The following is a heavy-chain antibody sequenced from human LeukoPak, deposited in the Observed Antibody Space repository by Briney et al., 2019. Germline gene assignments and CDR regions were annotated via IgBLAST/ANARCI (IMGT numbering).Heavy chain of an antibody. CDR2: INSDGSST. CDR3: ARARGYDDSGYENWFDP. Sequence: PGGSLRLSCAASGFTFDDYAMHWVRQAPGKGLEWVSRINSDGSSTSYADSVKGRFTISRDNAKNTLYLQMNSLRAEDTAVYYCARARGYDDSGYENWFDPWGQGTLVTVSS. D-gene: IGHD5-12*01. V-gene: IGHV3-74*01. CDR1: GFTFDDYA. J-gene: IGHJ5*02.